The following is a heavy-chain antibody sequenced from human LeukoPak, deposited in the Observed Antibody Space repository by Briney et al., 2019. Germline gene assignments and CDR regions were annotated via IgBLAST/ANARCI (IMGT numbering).Heavy chain of an antibody. Sequence: SETLSLTCAVYGGSFSGYYRSWIRQPPGKGLEWIGEINHSGSTNYNPSLKSRVTISVDTSKNQFSLKLSSVTAADTAVYYCARTRTTGTTRFDPWGQGTLVTVSS. J-gene: IGHJ5*02. CDR3: ARTRTTGTTRFDP. V-gene: IGHV4-34*01. D-gene: IGHD1-1*01. CDR1: GGSFSGYY. CDR2: INHSGST.